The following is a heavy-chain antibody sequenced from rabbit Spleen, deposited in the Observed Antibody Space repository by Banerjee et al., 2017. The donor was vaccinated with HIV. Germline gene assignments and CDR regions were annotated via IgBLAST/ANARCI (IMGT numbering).Heavy chain of an antibody. D-gene: IGHD3-3*01. CDR2: IDPIFDTT. J-gene: IGHJ4*01. CDR1: GFDFSRYG. Sequence: QSLEESGGDLVKPGGSLKLSCKASGFDFSRYGVSWVRQAPGKGLEWIGYIDPIFDTTYYASWAKGRFTISKTSSTTVTLQMTSLTAADTATYFCARDSGVGPYIDGYFNLWGPGTLVTVS. CDR3: ARDSGVGPYIDGYFNL. V-gene: IGHV1S40*01.